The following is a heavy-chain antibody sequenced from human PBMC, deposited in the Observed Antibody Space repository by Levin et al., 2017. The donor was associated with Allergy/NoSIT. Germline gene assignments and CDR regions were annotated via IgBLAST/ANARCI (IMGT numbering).Heavy chain of an antibody. CDR2: ISYDGSNK. V-gene: IGHV3-30-3*01. J-gene: IGHJ4*02. CDR3: ARSPRLRYFDWWGDYFDY. CDR1: GFTFSSYA. Sequence: LTGGSLRLSCAASGFTFSSYAMHWVRQAPGKGLEWVAVISYDGSNKYYADSVKGRFTISRDNSKNTLYLQMNSLRAEDTAVYYCARSPRLRYFDWWGDYFDYWGQGTLVTVSS. D-gene: IGHD3-9*01.